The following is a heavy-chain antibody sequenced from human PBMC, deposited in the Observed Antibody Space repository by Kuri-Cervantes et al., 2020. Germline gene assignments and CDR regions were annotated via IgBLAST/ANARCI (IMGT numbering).Heavy chain of an antibody. Sequence: SETLSLTCAVSGGSISSSNWWSWVRQPPGKGLEWIGEIYHSGSTNYNPSLKSRVTISVDKSKTQFSLKLSSVTAADTAVYYCARVYYGSGRGSNWFDPWGQGTLVTVSS. CDR2: IYHSGST. D-gene: IGHD3-10*01. V-gene: IGHV4-4*02. CDR1: GGSISSSNW. CDR3: ARVYYGSGRGSNWFDP. J-gene: IGHJ5*02.